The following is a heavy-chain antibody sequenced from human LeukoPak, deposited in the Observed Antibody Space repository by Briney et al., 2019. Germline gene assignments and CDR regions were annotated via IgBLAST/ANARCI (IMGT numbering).Heavy chain of an antibody. CDR2: INDSGGGT. Sequence: GGSLRLSCAASGFTFSTYAMSWVRQAPGKGLEWVSAINDSGGGTSYADSVKGRFTISRDNAKNSLYLQMNSLRAEDTAVYYCARDLPNYWGQGTLVTVSS. J-gene: IGHJ4*02. CDR3: ARDLPNY. CDR1: GFTFSTYA. V-gene: IGHV3-23*01.